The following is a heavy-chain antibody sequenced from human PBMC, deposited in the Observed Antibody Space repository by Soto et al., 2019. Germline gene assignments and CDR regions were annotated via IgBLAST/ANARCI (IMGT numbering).Heavy chain of an antibody. CDR3: ARVAPSNYGMDV. J-gene: IGHJ6*02. CDR2: IWYDGSNK. V-gene: IGHV3-33*01. CDR1: GFTFSSCG. D-gene: IGHD2-2*01. Sequence: QMQLVESGGGVVQPGRSLRLSCGVSGFTFSSCGMHWVRQAPGKGLEWVAVIWYDGSNKYYADSVQGRFTISRDNSKNTLYLQMNSLRAEDTAVYYCARVAPSNYGMDVWGQGTTVTVSS.